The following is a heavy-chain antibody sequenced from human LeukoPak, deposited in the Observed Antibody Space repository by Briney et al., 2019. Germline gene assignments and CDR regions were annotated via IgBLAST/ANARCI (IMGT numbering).Heavy chain of an antibody. J-gene: IGHJ3*01. CDR2: VYYTGRT. CDR1: DGSTTGYY. D-gene: IGHD3-10*01. Sequence: SETLSLTCSVSDGSTTGYYWSWIRQPPGKGLEWIAYVYYTGRTLFNPSLESRVTISVDTSKTQFSLTVTSVTAADTAVYYCARHMSVSYDAFDLWGRGTTVTVSS. CDR3: ARHMSVSYDAFDL. V-gene: IGHV4-59*08.